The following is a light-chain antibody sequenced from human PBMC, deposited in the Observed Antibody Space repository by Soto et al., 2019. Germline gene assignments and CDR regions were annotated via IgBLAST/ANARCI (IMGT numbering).Light chain of an antibody. Sequence: DIQMTQSPSTLSASVGDRVTITCRASQSINSWLAWYQQKPGKAPKLLIYKASSLQSGVPSRFSGSGSGTEFTLTISSLQPYDFATYYCQQYNSYSITFGQGTRLEIK. CDR3: QQYNSYSIT. V-gene: IGKV1-5*03. CDR2: KAS. CDR1: QSINSW. J-gene: IGKJ5*01.